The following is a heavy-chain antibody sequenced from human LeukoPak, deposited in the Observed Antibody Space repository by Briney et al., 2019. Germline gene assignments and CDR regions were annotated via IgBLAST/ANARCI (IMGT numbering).Heavy chain of an antibody. CDR3: ARAIEDSYGYKLYYYYYYMDV. D-gene: IGHD5-18*01. Sequence: SEALSLTCTVSGGSIRSYYWSWIRQPAGKGLEWIGRIYTSGSTNYNPSLKSRVTMSVDTSKNQFSLKLSSVTAADTAVYYCARAIEDSYGYKLYYYYYYMDVWGKGTTVTVSS. J-gene: IGHJ6*03. CDR1: GGSIRSYY. V-gene: IGHV4-4*07. CDR2: IYTSGST.